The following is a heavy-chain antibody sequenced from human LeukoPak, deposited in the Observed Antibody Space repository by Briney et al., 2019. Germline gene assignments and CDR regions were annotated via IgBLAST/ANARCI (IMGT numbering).Heavy chain of an antibody. V-gene: IGHV3-7*01. J-gene: IGHJ4*02. CDR3: ARDLKSYPGEHPYYYFDY. CDR2: IKQDGSEK. D-gene: IGHD7-27*01. CDR1: GFTFSSYW. Sequence: GGSLRLSCAASGFTFSSYWMSWVRQAPGKGLEWVANIKQDGSEKYYVDSVKGRFTISRDNAKNSLYLQMNSLRAEDTAVYYCARDLKSYPGEHPYYYFDYWGQGTLVTVSS.